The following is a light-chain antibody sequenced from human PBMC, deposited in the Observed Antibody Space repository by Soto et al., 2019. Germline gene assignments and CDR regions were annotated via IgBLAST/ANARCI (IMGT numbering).Light chain of an antibody. CDR1: QSVSSSY. CDR3: QQYGSSPYT. Sequence: EIVLTQSPGTLSLSPGERATLSCRASQSVSSSYLAWYQQKPGQAPRLLIYGASSRATGIPDRFGGRGSGTDFTLTISRLEPEDFAGYYCQQYGSSPYTFGQGTKLEIK. CDR2: GAS. V-gene: IGKV3-20*01. J-gene: IGKJ2*01.